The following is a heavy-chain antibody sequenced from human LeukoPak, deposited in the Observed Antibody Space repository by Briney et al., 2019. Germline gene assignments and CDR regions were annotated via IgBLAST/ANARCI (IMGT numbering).Heavy chain of an antibody. CDR1: GGSISSDY. CDR3: ARGTSMAP. CDR2: IYYSGST. D-gene: IGHD2-8*01. J-gene: IGHJ5*02. Sequence: PSETLSLTCTVFGGSISSDYWNWIRQPPGKELEWIGYIYYSGSTNYNPSLQSRVTISVDTSKKQFSLKLNSVSTADTAVYYCARGTSMAPWGQGTLVTVSS. V-gene: IGHV4-59*01.